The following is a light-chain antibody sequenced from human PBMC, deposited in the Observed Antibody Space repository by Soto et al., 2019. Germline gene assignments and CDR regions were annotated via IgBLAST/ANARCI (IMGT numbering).Light chain of an antibody. J-gene: IGKJ2*03. Sequence: DIQMTQSPSTLFASVGDRVTITCRARQSISRWLAWYQQKPGKAPKLLIYDASSLENGVPSRFSGSGSGTEFTLTISSLQPDDFATYYRQQYNTYYSFGQGTKLEIK. CDR1: QSISRW. CDR2: DAS. CDR3: QQYNTYYS. V-gene: IGKV1-5*01.